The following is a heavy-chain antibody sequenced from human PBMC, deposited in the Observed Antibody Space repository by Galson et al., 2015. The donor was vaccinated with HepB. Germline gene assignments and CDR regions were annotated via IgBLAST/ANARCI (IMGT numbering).Heavy chain of an antibody. CDR1: GFSLSTSGMR. V-gene: IGHV2-70*04. D-gene: IGHD6-13*01. J-gene: IGHJ3*02. Sequence: PALVKPTQTLTLTCTFSGFSLSTSGMRVSWIRQPPGKALEWLARIDWDDDKFYSTSLKTRLTISKDTSKNQVVLTMTNMDPVDTATYYCARTEAAAGPNDAFDIWGQGTMVTVSS. CDR2: IDWDDDK. CDR3: ARTEAAAGPNDAFDI.